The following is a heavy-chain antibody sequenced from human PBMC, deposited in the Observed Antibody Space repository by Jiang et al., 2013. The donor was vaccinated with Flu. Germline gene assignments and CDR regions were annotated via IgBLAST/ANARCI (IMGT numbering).Heavy chain of an antibody. D-gene: IGHD2-2*01. CDR2: IYHSGST. V-gene: IGHV4-4*02. CDR3: AREEDIVVVPAVRGWFDP. CDR1: GGSISSSNW. J-gene: IGHJ5*02. Sequence: GSGLVKPSGTLSLTCAVSGGSISSSNWWSWVRQPPGKGLEWIGEIYHSGSTNYNPSLKSRVTISVDKSKNQFSLKLSSVTAADTAVYYCAREEDIVVVPAVRGWFDPWGQGTLVTVSS.